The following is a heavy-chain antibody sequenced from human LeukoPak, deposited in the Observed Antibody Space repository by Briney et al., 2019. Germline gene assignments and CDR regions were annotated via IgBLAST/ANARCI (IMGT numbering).Heavy chain of an antibody. CDR2: MYPGDSDT. D-gene: IGHD6-19*01. CDR1: GYSFTSYW. CDR3: ARPIRSSGSYGKGAFDI. J-gene: IGHJ3*02. V-gene: IGHV5-51*01. Sequence: LGESLKISCQVSGYSFTSYWIGWVRQMPGKGLEWMGIMYPGDSDTRYSPSFQGQVTISADKSISTAYLQWSSVKASDTAIYYCARPIRSSGSYGKGAFDIWGQGTMVTVSS.